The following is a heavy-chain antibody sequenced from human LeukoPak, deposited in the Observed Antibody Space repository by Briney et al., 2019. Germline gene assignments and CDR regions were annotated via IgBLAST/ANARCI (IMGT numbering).Heavy chain of an antibody. J-gene: IGHJ6*03. CDR1: GYNFTSYY. V-gene: IGHV1-46*01. CDR2: INPSGGST. D-gene: IGHD3-10*01. CDR3: ARDRGAYYYYMDV. Sequence: ASVKVSCKASGYNFTSYYMHWVRQAPRQGLEWMGIINPSGGSTHYAQKFQGRVTVTRDMSTNTVYMELTSLRSEDTAVYYCARDRGAYYYYMDVRGKGTTVTVSS.